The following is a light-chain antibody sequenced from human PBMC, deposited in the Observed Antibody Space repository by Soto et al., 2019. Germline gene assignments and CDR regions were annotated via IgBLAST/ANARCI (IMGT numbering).Light chain of an antibody. J-gene: IGLJ1*01. CDR3: SSYTRSRTYV. CDR1: SSDVGGYNY. V-gene: IGLV2-14*01. CDR2: EVS. Sequence: QSALTQPPSASGSPGQSVTISCSGASSDVGGYNYVSWYQQHPGKVPKLLIYEVSNRPSGVSHRFSGSKSGNTASLTISGLQAEDEADYYCSSYTRSRTYVFGTGTKLTVL.